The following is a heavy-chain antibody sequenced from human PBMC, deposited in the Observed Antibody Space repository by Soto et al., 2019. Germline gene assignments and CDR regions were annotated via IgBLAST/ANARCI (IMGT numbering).Heavy chain of an antibody. J-gene: IGHJ6*02. CDR1: GYTFTSYG. CDR2: ISAYNGNT. D-gene: IGHD2-2*01. Sequence: ASVKVSCKASGYTFTSYGISWVRQAPGQGLEWMGWISAYNGNTNYAQKLQGRVTMTTDTSTSTAYMELRSLRSDDTAVYYCARDAFQGYCSSTCCDGRLAYSDYYYYGMDVWGQGTTVTVSS. CDR3: ARDAFQGYCSSTCCDGRLAYSDYYYYGMDV. V-gene: IGHV1-18*01.